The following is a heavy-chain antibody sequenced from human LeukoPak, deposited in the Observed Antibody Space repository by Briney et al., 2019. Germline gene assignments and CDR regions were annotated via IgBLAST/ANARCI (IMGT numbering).Heavy chain of an antibody. Sequence: PGGSLRLSCLASGFTFDDYAMHWVRQAPGEGLEWVSGISWNSGSIDYADSVKGRFTITRDNAKKSLNLQMNSLRPEDTALYYCVKVSGYSYGYFDFWGQGTLVTVSS. J-gene: IGHJ4*02. CDR2: ISWNSGSI. CDR1: GFTFDDYA. CDR3: VKVSGYSYGYFDF. V-gene: IGHV3-9*01. D-gene: IGHD5-18*01.